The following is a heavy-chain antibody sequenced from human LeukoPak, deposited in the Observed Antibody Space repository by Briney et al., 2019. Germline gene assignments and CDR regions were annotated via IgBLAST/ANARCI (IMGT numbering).Heavy chain of an antibody. J-gene: IGHJ4*02. CDR1: GGSISSGGYY. CDR3: ARDPGVDYGDYRYFDY. CDR2: IYYSGSA. V-gene: IGHV4-31*03. D-gene: IGHD4-17*01. Sequence: SETLSLTCTVSGGSISSGGYYWSWIRQHPGKGLEWIGYIYYSGSAYYNPSLKSRVTISVDTSKNQFSLKLSSVTAADTAVYYCARDPGVDYGDYRYFDYWGQGTLVTVSS.